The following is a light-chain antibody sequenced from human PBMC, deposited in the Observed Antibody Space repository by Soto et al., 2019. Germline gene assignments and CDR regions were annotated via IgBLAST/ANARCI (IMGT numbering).Light chain of an antibody. Sequence: QPVLTQPPSVSGAPGQRVTISCTGSSSNIGAGYDVHWYQQLPGTAPKFFMYGNTNRPSGVPDRFSGSKSGASAFLAITGLQAEDEADYYCQSYDSSLSVFYVFGTGTKLTVL. CDR2: GNT. CDR1: SSNIGAGYD. J-gene: IGLJ1*01. V-gene: IGLV1-40*01. CDR3: QSYDSSLSVFYV.